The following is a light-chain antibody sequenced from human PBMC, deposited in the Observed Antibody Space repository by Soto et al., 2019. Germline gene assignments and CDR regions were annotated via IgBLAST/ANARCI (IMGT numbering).Light chain of an antibody. CDR3: SSYTSSSTLV. CDR1: SSDVGGYNY. V-gene: IGLV2-14*03. J-gene: IGLJ2*01. CDR2: DVS. Sequence: QSALTQPASVSGSPGQSITISCTGTSSDVGGYNYVSWYQHHPGKAPKLMIYDVSNRPSGVSNRFSDSKSGNTASLTISGLQAEDEADYYCSSYTSSSTLVFGGGTKLTVL.